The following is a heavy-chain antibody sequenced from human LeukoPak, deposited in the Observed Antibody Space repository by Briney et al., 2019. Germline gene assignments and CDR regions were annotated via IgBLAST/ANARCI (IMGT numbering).Heavy chain of an antibody. CDR3: ARGIDYYGSGNDY. CDR1: GGSISSSNYY. Sequence: SETLSLTCTVSGGSISSSNYYWSWIRQPAGKGLEWIGRIYTSGSTNYNPSLKSRVTMSVDTSKNQFSLKLSSVTAADTAVYYCARGIDYYGSGNDYWGQGTLVTVSS. V-gene: IGHV4-61*02. D-gene: IGHD3-10*01. J-gene: IGHJ4*02. CDR2: IYTSGST.